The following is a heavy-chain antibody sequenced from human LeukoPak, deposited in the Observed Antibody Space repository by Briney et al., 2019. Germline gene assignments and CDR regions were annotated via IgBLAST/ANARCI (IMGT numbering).Heavy chain of an antibody. J-gene: IGHJ4*02. Sequence: SETLSLTCTVSGASISSYYWSWIRQSPGKGLEWIGYVHHTGSRSYNPSLKSRVTISLDRDKSQFSLKLTSVTAADTAVYYCARVSPDFWSGYLDYWGQGTLVTVSS. D-gene: IGHD3-3*01. CDR3: ARVSPDFWSGYLDY. CDR1: GASISSYY. CDR2: VHHTGSR. V-gene: IGHV4-59*01.